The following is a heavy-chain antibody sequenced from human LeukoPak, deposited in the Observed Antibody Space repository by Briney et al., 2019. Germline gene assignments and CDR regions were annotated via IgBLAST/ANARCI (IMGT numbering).Heavy chain of an antibody. CDR1: DGSISTQKYT. CDR3: ARGRHTMRRYNWKYANYFDY. D-gene: IGHD1-7*01. Sequence: SETLSLTCNVSDGSISTQKYTWAWIRQSAGRRLEWIGTIYLSGGTYYNTDTSLRGRVAIFLNPSKNQFSLKLSSVTAADTAVYYCARGRHTMRRYNWKYANYFDYWGQGTLVTVSS. CDR2: IYLSGGT. V-gene: IGHV4-39*01. J-gene: IGHJ4*02.